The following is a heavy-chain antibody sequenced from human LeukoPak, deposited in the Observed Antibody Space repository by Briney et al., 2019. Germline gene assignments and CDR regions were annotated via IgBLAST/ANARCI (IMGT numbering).Heavy chain of an antibody. CDR3: ARWQQLVRDSWFDP. D-gene: IGHD6-13*01. CDR2: IKQDGSEK. V-gene: IGHV3-7*05. Sequence: PGGSLRLSCAASGFTVSSNYMSWVRQAPGKGLEWVANIKQDGSEKYYVDSVKGRFTISRDNAKNSLYLQMNSLRAEDTAVYYCARWQQLVRDSWFDPWGQGTLVTVSS. CDR1: GFTVSSNY. J-gene: IGHJ5*02.